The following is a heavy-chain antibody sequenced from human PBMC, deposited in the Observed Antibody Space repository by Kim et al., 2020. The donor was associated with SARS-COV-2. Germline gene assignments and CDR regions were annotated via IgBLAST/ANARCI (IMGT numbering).Heavy chain of an antibody. CDR1: GFTFSSYW. V-gene: IGHV3-7*01. CDR2: IKQDGSEK. Sequence: GGSLRLSCAASGFTFSSYWMSWVRQAPGKGLEWVANIKQDGSEKYYVDSVKGRFTISRDNAKNSLYLQMNSLRAEDTAVYYCARAPGIQLWFEEPYYFDYWGQGTLVTVSS. J-gene: IGHJ4*02. CDR3: ARAPGIQLWFEEPYYFDY. D-gene: IGHD5-18*01.